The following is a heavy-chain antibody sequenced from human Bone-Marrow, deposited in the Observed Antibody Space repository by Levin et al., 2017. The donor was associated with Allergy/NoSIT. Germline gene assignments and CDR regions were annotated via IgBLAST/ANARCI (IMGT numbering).Heavy chain of an antibody. CDR3: TTGHTGAEDH. CDR1: GFNFGIFW. Sequence: GGSLRLSCATSGFNFGIFWMSWVRQAPGKGLEWVGRIKSKNDGGTTEDAAPLKGRFTISRDDSKNTLFLQMNSLRTEDTAVYYCTTGHTGAEDHWGQGTLVTVSS. V-gene: IGHV3-15*05. D-gene: IGHD7-27*01. J-gene: IGHJ4*02. CDR2: IKSKNDGGTT.